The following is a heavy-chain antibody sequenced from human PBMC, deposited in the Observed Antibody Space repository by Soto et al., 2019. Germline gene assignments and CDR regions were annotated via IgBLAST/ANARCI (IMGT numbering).Heavy chain of an antibody. CDR3: ARELRFGEDYYGMDV. D-gene: IGHD3-10*01. CDR1: GGSISSGGYY. V-gene: IGHV4-31*03. Sequence: QVQLQESGPGLVKPSQTLSLTCTVSGGSISSGGYYWSWIRQHQGKGLEWIGYIYYSGSTYYNPSLKSRVTISVDTSKNQFSLKLSSVTAADTAVYYCARELRFGEDYYGMDVWGQGTTVTVSS. J-gene: IGHJ6*02. CDR2: IYYSGST.